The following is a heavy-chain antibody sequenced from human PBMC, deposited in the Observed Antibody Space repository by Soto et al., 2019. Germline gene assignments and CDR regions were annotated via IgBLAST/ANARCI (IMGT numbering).Heavy chain of an antibody. V-gene: IGHV1-8*01. D-gene: IGHD2-8*01. CDR1: GYTFTSYD. Sequence: GASVKVSCKASGYTFTSYDINWVRQATGQGLEWMGWMNPNSGNTGYAQKFQGRVTMTRNTSISTAYMELSSLRSEDTAVYYCARAGYCTNGVCYLDYWGRGTLVTVSS. J-gene: IGHJ4*02. CDR2: MNPNSGNT. CDR3: ARAGYCTNGVCYLDY.